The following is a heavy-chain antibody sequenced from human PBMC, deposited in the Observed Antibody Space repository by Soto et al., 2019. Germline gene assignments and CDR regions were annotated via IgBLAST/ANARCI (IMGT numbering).Heavy chain of an antibody. Sequence: QVQLVQSGAEVKKPGSSVKVSCKASGGTFSSYAISWVRQAPGQGLEWMGWISAYNGNTNYAQKLQGRVTMTTDTSTSTAYMELRSLRSDDTAVYYCARAFQGWELVDAFDIWGQGTMVTVSS. D-gene: IGHD1-26*01. CDR1: GGTFSSYA. V-gene: IGHV1-18*01. J-gene: IGHJ3*02. CDR3: ARAFQGWELVDAFDI. CDR2: ISAYNGNT.